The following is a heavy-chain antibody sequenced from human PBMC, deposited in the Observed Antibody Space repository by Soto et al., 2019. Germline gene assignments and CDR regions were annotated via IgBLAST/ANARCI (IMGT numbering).Heavy chain of an antibody. Sequence: SETLSLTCAVYGGSFSGYYWSWIRQPPGKGLEWIGEINHSGSTNYNPSLKSRVTISVDTSKNQFSLKLSSVTAADTAVYYCARAGRDVVVPAANVLDYRGQGSLVIVSS. J-gene: IGHJ4*02. D-gene: IGHD2-2*01. CDR2: INHSGST. CDR3: ARAGRDVVVPAANVLDY. V-gene: IGHV4-34*01. CDR1: GGSFSGYY.